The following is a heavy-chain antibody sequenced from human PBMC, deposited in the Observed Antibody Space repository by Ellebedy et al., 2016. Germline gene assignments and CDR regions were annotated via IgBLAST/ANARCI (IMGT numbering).Heavy chain of an antibody. J-gene: IGHJ4*02. D-gene: IGHD6-13*01. CDR2: IFTSGDT. CDR3: ARGLNGRAAAGAALGD. Sequence: SETLSLXCTVSDDSISSGHYYWSWIRQHAGKGLEWIGRIFTSGDTNYNPSLRGRVTMSIDTSNRQFSLRLTSVTAADTAVYFCARGLNGRAAAGAALGDWGQGAVVTVSS. CDR1: DDSISSGHYY. V-gene: IGHV4-61*02.